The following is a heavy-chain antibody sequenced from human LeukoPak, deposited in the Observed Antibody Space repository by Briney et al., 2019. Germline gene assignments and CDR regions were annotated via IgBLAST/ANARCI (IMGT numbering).Heavy chain of an antibody. CDR3: ARAIRRGELERY. D-gene: IGHD3-10*01. V-gene: IGHV1-8*01. CDR1: GYTFTSYD. CDR2: MNPNSGDT. J-gene: IGHJ4*02. Sequence: ASVKVSCKASGYTFTSYDINWVRQATGQGLEWMGWMNPNSGDTGYAQTFQGRVTMTRDTSVGTAYMELSSLRSEDTAVYYCARAIRRGELERYWDQGTLVTVSS.